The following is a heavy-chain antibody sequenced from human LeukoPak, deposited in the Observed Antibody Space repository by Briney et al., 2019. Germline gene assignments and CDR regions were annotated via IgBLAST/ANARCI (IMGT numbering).Heavy chain of an antibody. CDR1: GNTFTIYY. D-gene: IGHD2-15*01. J-gene: IGHJ4*02. CDR2: INPSGDST. CDR3: ASEGRACSGGSCGSGGY. V-gene: IGHV1-46*01. Sequence: ASLKVSCKPSGNTFTIYYMHWVRQAPGQGLEWMGIINPSGDSTSYAQRFQGRVTMTRDTSTSTVYMELSSLTSEDTGVYYCASEGRACSGGSCGSGGYWGQGSLVTVSS.